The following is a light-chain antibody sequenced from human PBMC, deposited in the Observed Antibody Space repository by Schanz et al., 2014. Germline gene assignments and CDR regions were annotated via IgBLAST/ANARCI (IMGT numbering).Light chain of an antibody. J-gene: IGKJ2*01. CDR3: QEYEGSLYT. Sequence: GYRVTITCRASQRISRWLAWYQQKPGKAPKVLIHDASSLENGVPPRFSGSGSGTEFTLTITSLQPEDCGSYFCQEYEGSLYTFGQGTKVGIK. V-gene: IGKV1-5*01. CDR1: QRISRW. CDR2: DAS.